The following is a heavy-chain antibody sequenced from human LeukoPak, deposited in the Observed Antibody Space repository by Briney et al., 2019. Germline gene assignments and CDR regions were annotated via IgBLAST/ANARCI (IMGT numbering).Heavy chain of an antibody. J-gene: IGHJ5*02. CDR2: IIPILGIA. V-gene: IGHV1-69*04. D-gene: IGHD6-13*01. CDR3: ARDRRKPYSSSWYDPPLYNWFDP. CDR1: GGTFSSYA. Sequence: SVTVSCKASGGTFSSYAISWVRQAPGQGLEWMGRIIPILGIANYAQTFQGRVTITADKSTSTAYMELSSLRFEDTAVYYCARDRRKPYSSSWYDPPLYNWFDPWGQGTLVNVSS.